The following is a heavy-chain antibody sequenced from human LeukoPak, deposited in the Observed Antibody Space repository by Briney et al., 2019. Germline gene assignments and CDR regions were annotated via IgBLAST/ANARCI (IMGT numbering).Heavy chain of an antibody. Sequence: GGSLRLSCAASGLTFSDYYMNWVRQARGKVVEWVSSITYSSTYIYYADSVKGRFPISRDNSKNTLYLQMNSLRAEDTAVYYCARQRFGEVNAFDIWGQGTMVTVSS. CDR1: GLTFSDYY. D-gene: IGHD3-10*01. CDR3: ARQRFGEVNAFDI. J-gene: IGHJ3*02. CDR2: ITYSSTYI. V-gene: IGHV3-21*01.